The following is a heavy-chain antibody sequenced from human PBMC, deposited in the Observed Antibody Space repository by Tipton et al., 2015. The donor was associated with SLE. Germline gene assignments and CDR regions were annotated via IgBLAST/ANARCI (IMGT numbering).Heavy chain of an antibody. CDR2: ISRSGST. CDR1: GGFFRGSY. D-gene: IGHD3-3*01. CDR3: ARHGMVHPDYLDY. Sequence: TLSLTCALYGGFFRGSYWSWFRQPPGKGLGWNGEISRSGSTNYNPSLKSRLTISVDTSKNQFSLKLTSVTAADTAVYYCARHGMVHPDYLDYWGQGTLVTVSS. V-gene: IGHV4-34*01. J-gene: IGHJ4*02.